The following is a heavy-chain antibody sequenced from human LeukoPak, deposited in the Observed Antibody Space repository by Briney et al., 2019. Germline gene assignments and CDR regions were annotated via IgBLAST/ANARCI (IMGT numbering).Heavy chain of an antibody. CDR3: ARSVEGAFDF. V-gene: IGHV3-48*02. CDR2: ITGSSNRI. CDR1: GFTFSPYS. D-gene: IGHD6-19*01. Sequence: GGSLRLSCAASGFTFSPYSMNWIRQAPGKGLEWVSYITGSSNRIHYADSVRGRFTISRDNAMNSLHLQMNSLRDEDTAMYYCARSVEGAFDFWGQGTPVTVSS. J-gene: IGHJ4*02.